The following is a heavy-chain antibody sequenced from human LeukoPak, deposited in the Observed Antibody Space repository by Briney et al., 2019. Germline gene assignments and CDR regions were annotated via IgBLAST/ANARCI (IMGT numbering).Heavy chain of an antibody. J-gene: IGHJ4*02. V-gene: IGHV4-59*01. D-gene: IGHD3-22*01. Sequence: SETLSLTCTVSGGSISSYYWSWIRQPPGKGLEWIGYIYYSGSTNYNPSLKGRVTISVDTSKNQFSLKLSSVTAADTAVYYCARWGDSSGSLLYFDYWGQGTLVTVSS. CDR1: GGSISSYY. CDR3: ARWGDSSGSLLYFDY. CDR2: IYYSGST.